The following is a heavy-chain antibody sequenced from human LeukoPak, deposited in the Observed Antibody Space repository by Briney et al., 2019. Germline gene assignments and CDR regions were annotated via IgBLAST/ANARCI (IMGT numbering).Heavy chain of an antibody. Sequence: SETLSLTCTVSGGSISSYYWSWIRQPPGKGLEWIGYIYYSGSTNYNPSLKSRVTMSVDASKNQFSLKLSSVTAADTAVYYCARDRPVVVAATRYYGMDVWGQGTTVTVSS. D-gene: IGHD2-15*01. J-gene: IGHJ6*02. V-gene: IGHV4-59*12. CDR2: IYYSGST. CDR3: ARDRPVVVAATRYYGMDV. CDR1: GGSISSYY.